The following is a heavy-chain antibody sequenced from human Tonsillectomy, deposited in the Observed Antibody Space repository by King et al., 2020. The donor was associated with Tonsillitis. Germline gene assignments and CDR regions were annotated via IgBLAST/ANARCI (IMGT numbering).Heavy chain of an antibody. J-gene: IGHJ4*02. CDR3: AKAGATYFWGGSTAFFDS. Sequence: VQLVESGGGLVQPRGSLRLSCAASGFTFSSSAMSWVRQAPGKGLEWVSLIGDSGGSTIYADSVKGRFTISRANSKDTLYLQMNSPSVEDTAVYYCAKAGATYFWGGSTAFFDSWGQGTLVTVSS. D-gene: IGHD3-3*01. CDR1: GFTFSSSA. V-gene: IGHV3-23*04. CDR2: IGDSGGST.